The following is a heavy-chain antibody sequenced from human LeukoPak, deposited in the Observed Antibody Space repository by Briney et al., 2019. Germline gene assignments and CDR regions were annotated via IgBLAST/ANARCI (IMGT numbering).Heavy chain of an antibody. Sequence: ASVKVSCTASGYTFTSYGISWVRQAPGQGLEWVGWISAYNGNTNYAQKLQGRVTITTDTSTSTAYMELRSLRSDDTAVYYCARDGTRGYCSSTSCPYYFYGMDVWGKGTTVTVSS. J-gene: IGHJ6*04. D-gene: IGHD2-2*01. CDR1: GYTFTSYG. CDR2: ISAYNGNT. V-gene: IGHV1-18*04. CDR3: ARDGTRGYCSSTSCPYYFYGMDV.